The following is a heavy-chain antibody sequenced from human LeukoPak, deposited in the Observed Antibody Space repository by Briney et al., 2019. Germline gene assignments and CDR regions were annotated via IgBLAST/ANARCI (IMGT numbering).Heavy chain of an antibody. J-gene: IGHJ4*02. CDR1: GGSISSGSYY. CDR2: FHTSGST. V-gene: IGHV4-61*02. D-gene: IGHD3-10*01. CDR3: ARGGVSDFDY. Sequence: SQTLSLTCTVSGGSISSGSYYWSWIRQPAGKGLEWIGRFHTSGSTDYNPSLKSRVSISVDTSKNHSSLKLSSVTAADTAVYYCARGGVSDFDYWGQGTLVTVSS.